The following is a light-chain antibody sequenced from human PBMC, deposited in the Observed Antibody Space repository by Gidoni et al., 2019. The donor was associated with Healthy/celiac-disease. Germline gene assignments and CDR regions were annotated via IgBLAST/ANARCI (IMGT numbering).Light chain of an antibody. Sequence: DIVMTQSPLSLPVTPGEPAAISCRSSQRLLHSNGYKYLDWYLQKPGQSPQLLIYLGSNRASGVPDRFSGSGSGTDFTLKISRVEAEDVGVYYCMQALQTPMYTFGQGTKLEIK. CDR3: MQALQTPMYT. V-gene: IGKV2-28*01. CDR2: LGS. J-gene: IGKJ2*01. CDR1: QRLLHSNGYKY.